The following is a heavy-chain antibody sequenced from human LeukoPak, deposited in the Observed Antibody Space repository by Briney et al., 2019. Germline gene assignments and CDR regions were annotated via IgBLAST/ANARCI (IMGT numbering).Heavy chain of an antibody. CDR1: GYTSTNYG. Sequence: ASVKVSCKASGYTSTNYGISWVRQAPGQGLEWMGWISINRGNTNYAQKFQGRVSMTTDTSTSTAYMELRGLRSDDTAMYYCARNVGITVADSFDPWGQGTLVTVSS. CDR2: ISINRGNT. D-gene: IGHD6-19*01. V-gene: IGHV1-18*01. CDR3: ARNVGITVADSFDP. J-gene: IGHJ5*02.